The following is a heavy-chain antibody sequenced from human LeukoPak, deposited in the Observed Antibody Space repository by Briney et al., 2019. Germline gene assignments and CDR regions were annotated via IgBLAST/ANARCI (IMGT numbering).Heavy chain of an antibody. V-gene: IGHV4-59*08. CDR3: ARMNGDYGFRNYFYYGLDV. CDR1: GASISGYY. Sequence: PSETLSLTCTVSGASISGYYWNWIRQPPGKGLEWIGYMYYSGSTNYNPSFKSRVTMSGDTSKNELSLKLSSVTAADTAVYYCARMNGDYGFRNYFYYGLDVWGQGTTVTVSS. CDR2: MYYSGST. J-gene: IGHJ6*02. D-gene: IGHD4-17*01.